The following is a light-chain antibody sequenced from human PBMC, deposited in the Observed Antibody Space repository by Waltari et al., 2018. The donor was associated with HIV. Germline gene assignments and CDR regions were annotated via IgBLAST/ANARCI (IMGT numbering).Light chain of an antibody. Sequence: QSALTQPPSASGSPGQSVTISCTRTSSDVGSFKYVSWYQQHPGKAPKLMIYAVTRWPSGVPDRFSGSKSGNTASLTVSGLQIEDEADYYCSSNTDSSTALLGGGTKLTVL. CDR3: SSNTDSSTAL. J-gene: IGLJ2*01. CDR2: AVT. CDR1: SSDVGSFKY. V-gene: IGLV2-8*01.